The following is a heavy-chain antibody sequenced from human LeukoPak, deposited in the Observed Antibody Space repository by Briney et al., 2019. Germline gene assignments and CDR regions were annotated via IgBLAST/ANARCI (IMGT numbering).Heavy chain of an antibody. Sequence: RSSETLSLTCTVSGGSFSSSSYYWGWIRQPPGKGLEWIGSMYYSGSTYYNASLRSRVTISVDTSKNQFSLKLSSVTAADTAVYYCARHFDRDGYKSNALDIWGQGTMVTVSS. CDR1: GGSFSSSSYY. D-gene: IGHD5-24*01. V-gene: IGHV4-39*01. CDR3: ARHFDRDGYKSNALDI. J-gene: IGHJ3*02. CDR2: MYYSGST.